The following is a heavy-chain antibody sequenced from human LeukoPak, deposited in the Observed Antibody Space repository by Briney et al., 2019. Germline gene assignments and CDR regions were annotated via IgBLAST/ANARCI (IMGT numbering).Heavy chain of an antibody. D-gene: IGHD5-12*01. CDR2: INPNSGGT. J-gene: IGHJ6*02. CDR3: ARSDGGYDLYGMDV. V-gene: IGHV1-2*02. CDR1: GYTFTGYY. Sequence: ASVKVSCKASGYTFTGYYMHWVRQAPGQGLEWMGWINPNSGGTNYAQKFQGRVTMTRDTSISTACMELSRLRSDDTAVYYCARSDGGYDLYGMDVWGQGTTVTVSS.